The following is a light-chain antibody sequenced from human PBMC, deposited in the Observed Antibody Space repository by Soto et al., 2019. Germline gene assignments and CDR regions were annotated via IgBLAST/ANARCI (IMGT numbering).Light chain of an antibody. CDR3: QQRSYWLWT. CDR1: QSVSSY. Sequence: EIVLTQSPATLSLSPGERATLSCRASQSVSSYLAWYQQKPGQAPRLLIYDASNRATGIPARFSGSGSGTDFTPTLSSLEPEDFAVYYCQQRSYWLWTFGQGTKVEIK. V-gene: IGKV3-11*01. J-gene: IGKJ1*01. CDR2: DAS.